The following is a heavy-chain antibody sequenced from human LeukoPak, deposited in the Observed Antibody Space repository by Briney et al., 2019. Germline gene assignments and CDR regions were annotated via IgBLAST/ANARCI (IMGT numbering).Heavy chain of an antibody. D-gene: IGHD1-26*01. CDR3: AREAGATDY. Sequence: ASVKVSCKASGYTFTSYAMHWVRQAPGQRLEWMGWINAGNGNTKYSQKFQGRVTMTRDTSTRTLYMELSSLRPEDTAVYYCAREAGATDYWGQGTLVTVSS. CDR1: GYTFTSYA. J-gene: IGHJ4*02. V-gene: IGHV1-3*01. CDR2: INAGNGNT.